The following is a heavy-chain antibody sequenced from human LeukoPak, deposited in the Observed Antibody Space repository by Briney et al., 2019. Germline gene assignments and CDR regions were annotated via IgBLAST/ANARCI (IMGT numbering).Heavy chain of an antibody. CDR3: AKDKFVGATKGIYFDY. V-gene: IGHV3-23*01. D-gene: IGHD1-26*01. CDR1: GFTFSSYA. CDR2: ISGSGGTT. J-gene: IGHJ4*02. Sequence: GGSLRLSCAASGFTFSSYAMSWVRQAPGKGLEWVSAISGSGGTTYYTDSVKGRFTISRDNSKNTLYLQMNSLRAEDTAVYYCAKDKFVGATKGIYFDYWGQGTLVTVSS.